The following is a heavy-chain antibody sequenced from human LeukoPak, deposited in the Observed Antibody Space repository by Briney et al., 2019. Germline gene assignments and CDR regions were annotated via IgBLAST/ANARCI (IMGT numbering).Heavy chain of an antibody. Sequence: GASVKVSCKASGGTFSSYAISWVRQAPGQGLEWMGGIIPIFGTANYAQKFQGRVTITADESTSTAYMELSSLRSEDTAVYYCARSPRDSSGSYYGPGWFDPWGQGTLVTVSS. J-gene: IGHJ5*02. V-gene: IGHV1-69*01. CDR3: ARSPRDSSGSYYGPGWFDP. CDR2: IIPIFGTA. D-gene: IGHD1-26*01. CDR1: GGTFSSYA.